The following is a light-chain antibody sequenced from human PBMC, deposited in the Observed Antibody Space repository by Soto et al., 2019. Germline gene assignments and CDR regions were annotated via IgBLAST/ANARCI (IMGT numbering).Light chain of an antibody. V-gene: IGLV2-14*01. CDR2: DVS. Sequence: QAARTQPATVSGSPGQSITISCTRTSSDVGGYNYVSWYQQHPGKAPKLMIYDVSNRPSGVSNRFSGSKSGNTASLTISGLQAEDEADYYCSSYTSRSTPPYVFGTGTKVTVL. CDR1: SSDVGGYNY. J-gene: IGLJ1*01. CDR3: SSYTSRSTPPYV.